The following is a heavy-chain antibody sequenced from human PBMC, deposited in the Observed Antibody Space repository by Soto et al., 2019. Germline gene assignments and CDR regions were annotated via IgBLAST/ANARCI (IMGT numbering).Heavy chain of an antibody. Sequence: SETLSLTCAVSGGSISSSNWWSWVRPPPGKRLEWIGEIYHSGSTNYNPSLKSRVTISVDKSKNQFSLKLSSVTAADTAVYYCSSGWYVSASYGMDVWGQGTTVTVSS. D-gene: IGHD6-19*01. CDR3: SSGWYVSASYGMDV. V-gene: IGHV4-4*02. CDR2: IYHSGST. J-gene: IGHJ6*02. CDR1: GGSISSSNW.